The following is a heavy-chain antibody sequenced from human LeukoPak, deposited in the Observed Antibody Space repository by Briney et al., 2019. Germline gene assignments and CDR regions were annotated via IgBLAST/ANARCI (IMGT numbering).Heavy chain of an antibody. CDR3: AKDGPYYYDSSGYQGGLDWYFDL. V-gene: IGHV3-23*01. D-gene: IGHD3-22*01. Sequence: GGSLRLSCAASGFTFSSYAMSWVRQAPGKGLEWVSAISGSGGSTYYADSVKGRFTISRDNSKNTLYLQMNSLRAEDTAVYYCAKDGPYYYDSSGYQGGLDWYFDLWGRGTLVTVSS. CDR2: ISGSGGST. J-gene: IGHJ2*01. CDR1: GFTFSSYA.